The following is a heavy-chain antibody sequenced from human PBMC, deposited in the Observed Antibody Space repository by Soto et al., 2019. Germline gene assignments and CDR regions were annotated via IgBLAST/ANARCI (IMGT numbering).Heavy chain of an antibody. CDR3: AKGSQMWTPDY. CDR1: GYTFTDYA. V-gene: IGHV1-3*04. Sequence: AASVKVSCKASGYTFTDYAMHWVRRAPGQRLEWMGWISTGNGNTKYSQKCQGRVTITRDTSATTAYMELSSLRSEDTAVYYCAKGSQMWTPDYWGQGTRVTVSS. D-gene: IGHD2-21*01. J-gene: IGHJ4*02. CDR2: ISTGNGNT.